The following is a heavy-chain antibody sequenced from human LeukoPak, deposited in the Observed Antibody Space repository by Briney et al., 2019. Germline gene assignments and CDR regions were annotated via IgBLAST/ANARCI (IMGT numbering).Heavy chain of an antibody. D-gene: IGHD6-25*01. J-gene: IGHJ3*02. V-gene: IGHV4-59*01. Sequence: SETLSLTCTVSGGSISNYYWSWIRQPPGKGLEYIGYIYYSGSTNYNPSPKSRVAISLDTSKNQFSLKLSSVTAADTAVYYCARGARRYSSRYYPDAFDIWGQGTVVTVSS. CDR3: ARGARRYSSRYYPDAFDI. CDR1: GGSISNYY. CDR2: IYYSGST.